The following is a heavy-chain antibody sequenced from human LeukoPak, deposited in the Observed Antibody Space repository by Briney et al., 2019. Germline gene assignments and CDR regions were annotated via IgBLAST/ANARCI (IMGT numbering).Heavy chain of an antibody. CDR3: ARSGSGYYLNWFDP. Sequence: SETLSLTCDVSGASVTTDYWGWIRQPPGKGLEWIGSIYYSGSTYYNPSLKSRVTISVDTSKNQFSLKLSSVTAADTAVYYCARSGSGYYLNWFDPWGQGTLVTVSS. CDR2: IYYSGST. V-gene: IGHV4-39*01. J-gene: IGHJ5*02. CDR1: GASVTTDY. D-gene: IGHD3-22*01.